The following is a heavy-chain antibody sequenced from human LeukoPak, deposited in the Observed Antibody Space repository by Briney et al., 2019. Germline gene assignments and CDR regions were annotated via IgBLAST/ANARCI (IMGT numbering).Heavy chain of an antibody. J-gene: IGHJ5*02. Sequence: SSETLSLTCAVSGDSISSGDYPWSWIRQPSGKGLEWIGYIFHSGSSYYNPSLKSRVTISVDKSKNQCSLRLTSVTAADTAVYYCARELWFVNAPGSWFDPWGQGTLVTVSS. V-gene: IGHV4-30-2*01. D-gene: IGHD3-10*01. CDR1: GDSISSGDYP. CDR2: IFHSGSS. CDR3: ARELWFVNAPGSWFDP.